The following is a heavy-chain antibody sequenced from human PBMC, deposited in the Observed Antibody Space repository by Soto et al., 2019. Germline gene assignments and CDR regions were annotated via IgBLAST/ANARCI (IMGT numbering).Heavy chain of an antibody. D-gene: IGHD5-18*01. CDR1: GFTLSSYS. V-gene: IGHV3-21*01. J-gene: IGHJ4*02. Sequence: PGGSLRLSCAASGFTLSSYSMNWVRQAPGKGLEWVSSISSNSSYIYYADSVKGRFTISRDNAKNSLYLQMNSLRAEDTAVYYCASGYSYGTHSDYWGQGTLVTVSS. CDR2: ISSNSSYI. CDR3: ASGYSYGTHSDY.